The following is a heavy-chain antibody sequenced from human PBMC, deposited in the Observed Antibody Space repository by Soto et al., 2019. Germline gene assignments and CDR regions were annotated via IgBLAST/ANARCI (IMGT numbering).Heavy chain of an antibody. CDR2: TNPSGGAT. V-gene: IGHV1-46*01. CDR1: GYTFINFF. J-gene: IGHJ3*02. CDR3: ARSHCSGGSCYLGAFDI. Sequence: GASVKVSCKASGYTFINFFIHWVRQAPGQGLEWVGITNPSGGATTYPQKFQGRVTMTRDTSTSTVYMDVSSLRFDDTAVYYCARSHCSGGSCYLGAFDIWGQGTMVTVSS. D-gene: IGHD2-15*01.